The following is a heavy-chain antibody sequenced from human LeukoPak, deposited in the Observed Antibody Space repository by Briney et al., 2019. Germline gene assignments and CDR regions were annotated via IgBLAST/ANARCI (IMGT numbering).Heavy chain of an antibody. CDR1: GFTFSSYW. D-gene: IGHD6-19*01. CDR3: ARVRAVAGRQENFDY. Sequence: GGSLRLSCAASGFTFSSYWISWVRQAPGKGLEWVANIKQDGSEKYYVDSVKGRFTISRDNAKNSLYLQMNSLRAEDTAVYYCARVRAVAGRQENFDYWGQGTLVTVSS. J-gene: IGHJ4*02. CDR2: IKQDGSEK. V-gene: IGHV3-7*03.